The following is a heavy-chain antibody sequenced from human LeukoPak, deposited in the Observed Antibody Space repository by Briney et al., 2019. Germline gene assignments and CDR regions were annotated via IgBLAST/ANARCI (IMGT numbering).Heavy chain of an antibody. J-gene: IGHJ4*02. CDR1: GFTVSSNY. CDR3: ARAWYRFGQFDY. D-gene: IGHD3/OR15-3a*01. CDR2: IYSGGST. Sequence: GGSLRLSCAASGFTVSSNYVSWVRQAPGKGLEWVSVIYSGGSTYFADSVKGRFTISRDNSKNTLYLQMNSLRAEGTAVYYCARAWYRFGQFDYWGQGTLVTVSS. V-gene: IGHV3-53*01.